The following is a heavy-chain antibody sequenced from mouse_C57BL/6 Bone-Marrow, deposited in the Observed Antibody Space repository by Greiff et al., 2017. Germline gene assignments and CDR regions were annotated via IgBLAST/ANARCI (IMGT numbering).Heavy chain of an antibody. CDR1: GYAFSSSW. Sequence: QVPLQQSGPELVKPGASVKISCKASGYAFSSSWMNWVKQRPGKGLEWIGRIYPGDGDTNYNGKFKGKATLTADKSSSTAYMQLSSLTSEDSAVYFCARNGSSGSFDYWGQGTTLTVSS. CDR2: IYPGDGDT. V-gene: IGHV1-82*01. D-gene: IGHD3-2*02. J-gene: IGHJ2*01. CDR3: ARNGSSGSFDY.